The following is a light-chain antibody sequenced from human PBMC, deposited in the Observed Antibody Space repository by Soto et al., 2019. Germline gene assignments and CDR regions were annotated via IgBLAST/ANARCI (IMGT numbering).Light chain of an antibody. CDR2: AAS. Sequence: DIQMTQSPSSLSASVGDRVTITCRASQGISIYLAWLQQKPGKVPKLLIYAASTLQSGVPSRFSGSGSGTDLTLTISRLQPEDVATYYCQKYNSAPLTFGGGTKVEIK. V-gene: IGKV1-27*01. CDR1: QGISIY. CDR3: QKYNSAPLT. J-gene: IGKJ4*01.